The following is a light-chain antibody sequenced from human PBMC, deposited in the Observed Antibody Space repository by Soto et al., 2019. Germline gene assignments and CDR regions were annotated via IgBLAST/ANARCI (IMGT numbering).Light chain of an antibody. J-gene: IGKJ1*01. V-gene: IGKV3-15*01. CDR2: GAS. Sequence: EIVMTQSPATLSVSPGERATLSCRASQSVSSNLAWYQQNPGQAPRLVIYGASTRATGIPARFSGSGSGTEFTLTISSLQSEDFAVYCCQQYNSWPWTFGQGTKVEIK. CDR3: QQYNSWPWT. CDR1: QSVSSN.